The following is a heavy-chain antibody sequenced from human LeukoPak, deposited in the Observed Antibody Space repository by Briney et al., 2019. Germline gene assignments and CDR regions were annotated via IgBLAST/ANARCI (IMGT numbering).Heavy chain of an antibody. D-gene: IGHD6-19*01. CDR2: INGDGSST. Sequence: PGGSLRLSCAASGFTLSSYLMHWVRQAPGKGLVWVSRINGDGSSTPYANSVKGRFTISRDNAKNTLYLQMHSLRADDTAVYYCARGSTSGWPDYFDYWGQGSVVSVSS. CDR3: ARGSTSGWPDYFDY. J-gene: IGHJ4*02. CDR1: GFTLSSYL. V-gene: IGHV3-74*01.